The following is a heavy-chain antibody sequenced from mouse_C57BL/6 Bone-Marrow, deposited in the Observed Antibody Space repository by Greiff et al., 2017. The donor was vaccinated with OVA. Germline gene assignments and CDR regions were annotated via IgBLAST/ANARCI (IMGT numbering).Heavy chain of an antibody. CDR1: GYTFTDHT. CDR3: ARRDYGSSFAMDY. V-gene: IGHV1-78*01. D-gene: IGHD1-1*01. Sequence: VQLQQSDAELVKPGASVKISCKVSGYTFTDHTIHWMKQRPEQGLEWIGYIYPRDGSTKYNEKFKGKATLTADKSSSTAYMQLNSLTSEDSAVYVCARRDYGSSFAMDYWGQGTSVTVSS. CDR2: IYPRDGST. J-gene: IGHJ4*01.